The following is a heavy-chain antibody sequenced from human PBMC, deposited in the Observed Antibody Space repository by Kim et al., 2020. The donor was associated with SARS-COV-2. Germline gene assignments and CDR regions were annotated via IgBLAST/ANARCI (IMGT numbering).Heavy chain of an antibody. CDR3: AKDAPRTELCGGDCSDYYYGMDV. CDR2: ISWNSGSI. Sequence: GGSLRLSCAASGFTFDDYAMHWVRQAPGKGLEWVSGISWNSGSIGYADSVKGRFTISRDNAKNSLYLQMNSLRAEDTALYYCAKDAPRTELCGGDCSDYYYGMDVWGQGTTVTVSS. J-gene: IGHJ6*02. D-gene: IGHD2-21*02. CDR1: GFTFDDYA. V-gene: IGHV3-9*01.